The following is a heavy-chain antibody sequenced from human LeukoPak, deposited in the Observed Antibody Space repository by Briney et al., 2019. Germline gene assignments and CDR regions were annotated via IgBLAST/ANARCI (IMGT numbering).Heavy chain of an antibody. Sequence: GGSLRLSCAASGFTFSSYWMHWVRQAPGKGLVWVSRINSDGSSISYADSVKGRFTISRDNAKNTLYLQINSLRAEDTAVYYCARAQIVVVPAAIPAAIRALDYWGQGTLVTVSS. CDR1: GFTFSSYW. D-gene: IGHD2-2*02. CDR3: ARAQIVVVPAAIPAAIRALDY. J-gene: IGHJ4*02. V-gene: IGHV3-74*01. CDR2: INSDGSSI.